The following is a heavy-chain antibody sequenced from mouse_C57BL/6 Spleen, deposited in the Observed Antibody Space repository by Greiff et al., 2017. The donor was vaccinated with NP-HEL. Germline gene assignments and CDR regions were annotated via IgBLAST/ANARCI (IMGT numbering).Heavy chain of an antibody. J-gene: IGHJ2*01. CDR3: ARYYYGSEYYFDY. V-gene: IGHV1-55*01. D-gene: IGHD1-1*01. Sequence: QVQLQQPGAELVQPGASVKMSCKASGYTFPRYWITWVKQRPGQGLEWIGDIYPGSGSTNYNEKFKGKATLTVDTSSSTAYMQLSSLTSEDSAVYYCARYYYGSEYYFDYWGQGTTLTVSS. CDR1: GYTFPRYW. CDR2: IYPGSGST.